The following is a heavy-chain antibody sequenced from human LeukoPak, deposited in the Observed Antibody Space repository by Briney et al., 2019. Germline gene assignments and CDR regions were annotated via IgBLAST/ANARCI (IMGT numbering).Heavy chain of an antibody. Sequence: GRSLRLSCAASGFTFSSYAMHWVRQAPGKGLEWVAVISYDGSNKYYADSVKGQFTISRDNSKNTLYLQMNSLRAEDTAVYYCARDRRNVGDYWGQGTLVTVSS. V-gene: IGHV3-30*04. CDR2: ISYDGSNK. CDR1: GFTFSSYA. CDR3: ARDRRNVGDY. D-gene: IGHD3-16*01. J-gene: IGHJ4*02.